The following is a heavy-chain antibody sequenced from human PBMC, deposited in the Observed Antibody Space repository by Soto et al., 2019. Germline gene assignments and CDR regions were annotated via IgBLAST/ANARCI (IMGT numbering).Heavy chain of an antibody. CDR2: VNPILSMS. CDR1: GDTFSFYS. J-gene: IGHJ4*02. Sequence: QVQLVQSGAEVKRPGSSVKVSCKASGDTFSFYSINWVRQAPGLGLEWMGRVNPILSMSNYAQRFQGRVTMTADKSTSTAYMELSGLRSEGTAMYYCAASYGSGYRAFDYWGQGALVTFSS. D-gene: IGHD3-10*01. CDR3: AASYGSGYRAFDY. V-gene: IGHV1-69*04.